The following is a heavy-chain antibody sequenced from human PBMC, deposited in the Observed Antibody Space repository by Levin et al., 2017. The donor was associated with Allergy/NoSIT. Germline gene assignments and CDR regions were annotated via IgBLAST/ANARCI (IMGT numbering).Heavy chain of an antibody. D-gene: IGHD3-9*01. Sequence: GESLKISCAASGFTVSSNYMSWVRQAPGKGLEWVSVIYSGGSTYYADSVKGRFTISRDNSKNTLYLQMNSLRAEDTAVYYCARGPYDILTGYYPIAGEIVDYWGQGTLVTVSS. J-gene: IGHJ4*02. CDR1: GFTVSSNY. V-gene: IGHV3-66*01. CDR3: ARGPYDILTGYYPIAGEIVDY. CDR2: IYSGGST.